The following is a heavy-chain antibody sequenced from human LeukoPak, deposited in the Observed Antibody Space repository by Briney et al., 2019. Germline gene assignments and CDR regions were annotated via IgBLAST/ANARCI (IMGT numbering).Heavy chain of an antibody. Sequence: ASVTVSCTASGGIFSSYAISWVRQAPGQGLEWMGGIIPIFGTANYAQKFQGRVTITADESTSTAYMELSSLRSEDTAVYYCARDKQQLDYFDYWGQGTLVTVSS. CDR1: GGIFSSYA. D-gene: IGHD6-13*01. J-gene: IGHJ4*02. CDR3: ARDKQQLDYFDY. CDR2: IIPIFGTA. V-gene: IGHV1-69*01.